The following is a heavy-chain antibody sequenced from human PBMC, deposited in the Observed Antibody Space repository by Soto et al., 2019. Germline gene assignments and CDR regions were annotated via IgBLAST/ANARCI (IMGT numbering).Heavy chain of an antibody. CDR3: AWAHYDILTGYYSGAFDI. CDR1: GYTFTSYA. CDR2: INAGNGNT. J-gene: IGHJ3*02. V-gene: IGHV1-3*01. Sequence: QVQLVQSGAEVKKPGASVKVSCKASGYTFTSYAMHWVRQAPGQRLEWMGWINAGNGNTKYSQKFQGRVTITRDTSASTAYMELSSLRSEDTAVYYCAWAHYDILTGYYSGAFDIWGQGTMVTVSS. D-gene: IGHD3-9*01.